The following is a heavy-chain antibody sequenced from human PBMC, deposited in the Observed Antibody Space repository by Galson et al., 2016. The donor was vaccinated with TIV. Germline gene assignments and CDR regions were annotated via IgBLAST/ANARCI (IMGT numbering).Heavy chain of an antibody. CDR3: TTGSMTTVSYFPH. J-gene: IGHJ1*01. V-gene: IGHV5-10-1*01. CDR1: GYSFSNYW. CDR2: IDPRDSYT. Sequence: QSGAEVKKPGESLRISCRGSGYSFSNYWITWVRQMPGKGLEWMGRIDPRDSYTNYSPSFQGHVTMSAAKSISTAYLQWSSLKASDSAIYYCTTGSMTTVSYFPHWGRGTLVAVSS. D-gene: IGHD4-11*01.